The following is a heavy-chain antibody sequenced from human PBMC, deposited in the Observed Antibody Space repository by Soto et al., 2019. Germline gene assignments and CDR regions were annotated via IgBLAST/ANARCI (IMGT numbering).Heavy chain of an antibody. D-gene: IGHD5-12*01. V-gene: IGHV4-39*01. CDR2: INYSGST. CDR1: GDSISSSSYY. Sequence: QLQLQESGPGLVKPSETLSLTCSVSGDSISSSSYYWGWIRQPPGKGLEWIGTINYSGSTYYNPSPTGRVTMSVGASTIQVSLRVSSVTAAATAVYYCASLGGGYVPYWGQVILVSVSS. J-gene: IGHJ4*02. CDR3: ASLGGGYVPY.